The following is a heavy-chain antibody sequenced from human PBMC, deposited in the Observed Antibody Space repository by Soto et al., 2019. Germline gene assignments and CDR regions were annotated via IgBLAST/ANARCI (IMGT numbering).Heavy chain of an antibody. CDR2: MWYDGSSE. CDR1: GFTFSSYD. D-gene: IGHD6-6*01. Sequence: QVQLVESGGGVFQPGRSLRPSCAASGFTFSSYDMHWVRQAPGKRLAWVAVMWYDGSSEYYADSVKGRFTISRDNSKSTLCLQMNSLRAEDTAVYYCARDTRPTQYSPHVWGQGTTVTVFS. J-gene: IGHJ6*02. CDR3: ARDTRPTQYSPHV. V-gene: IGHV3-33*01.